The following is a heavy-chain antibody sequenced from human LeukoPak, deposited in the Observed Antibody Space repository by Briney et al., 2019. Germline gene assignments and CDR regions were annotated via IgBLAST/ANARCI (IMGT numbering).Heavy chain of an antibody. J-gene: IGHJ6*02. V-gene: IGHV1-69*13. D-gene: IGHD2-21*01. CDR3: ARGGGIDYYYYYGMDV. Sequence: ASVKVSCTASGGTFSSYAISWVRQAPGQGLEWMGGIIPIFGTANYAQKFQGRVTITADESTSTAYMELSSLRSEDTAVYYCARGGGIDYYYYYGMDVWGQGTTVTVSS. CDR2: IIPIFGTA. CDR1: GGTFSSYA.